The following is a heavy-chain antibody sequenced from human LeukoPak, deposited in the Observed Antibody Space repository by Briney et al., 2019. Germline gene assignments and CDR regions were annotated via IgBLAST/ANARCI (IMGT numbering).Heavy chain of an antibody. CDR3: SRDFNGRNDF. J-gene: IGHJ4*02. Sequence: GGSLRLSCAASGFTFSSNWMHWIRQGPGKGLVWVSRINPDGSRTDYAESVKGRFTISRDNAKNTLSLEMNSLGDEDTAVYYCSRDFNGRNDFWGQGTLVTVSS. D-gene: IGHD1-14*01. CDR2: INPDGSRT. V-gene: IGHV3-74*01. CDR1: GFTFSSNW.